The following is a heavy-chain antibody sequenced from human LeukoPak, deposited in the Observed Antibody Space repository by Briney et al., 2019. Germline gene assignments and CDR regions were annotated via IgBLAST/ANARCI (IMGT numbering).Heavy chain of an antibody. V-gene: IGHV1-69*13. D-gene: IGHD2-15*01. Sequence: GASVKVSCNCSGGTFSSYAISWVRHGPGQGLGWMGGFIPILGTPKYAENLQGRVTITADESTSTSYMELSSLRYEDTAVYYCARGLYCRSSTSCSDYGMDVWGQGTTVTVSS. CDR3: ARGLYCRSSTSCSDYGMDV. CDR2: FIPILGTP. J-gene: IGHJ6*02. CDR1: GGTFSSYA.